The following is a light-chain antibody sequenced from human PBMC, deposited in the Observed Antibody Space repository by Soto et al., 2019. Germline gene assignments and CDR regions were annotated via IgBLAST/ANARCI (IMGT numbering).Light chain of an antibody. CDR3: HQYASEPLT. J-gene: IGKJ4*01. V-gene: IGKV1-39*01. CDR1: QTISTY. Sequence: DIQMTQSPSSLSASVGGRVTITCRASQTISTYLNWYQQTPGRAPALLISAASTLQSGVPSRFSGSGSGTEFTLTISSLQPQDFAVYYCHQYASEPLTFGGGTKLEI. CDR2: AAS.